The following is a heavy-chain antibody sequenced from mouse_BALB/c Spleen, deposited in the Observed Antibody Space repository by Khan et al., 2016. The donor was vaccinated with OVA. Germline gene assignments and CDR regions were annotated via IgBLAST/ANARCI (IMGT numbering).Heavy chain of an antibody. Sequence: EVELVESGGGLVQPGGSRKLSCAASGFTFSSFGMHWVRQAPEKGLEWVAYINSGSTTIYYADPVKGRFTISRDNPKNTLFLQMTSLRSEDTAMYYCARGNWAYWSQGTTLTVSS. J-gene: IGHJ2*01. CDR2: INSGSTTI. CDR3: ARGNWAY. V-gene: IGHV5-17*02. D-gene: IGHD4-1*01. CDR1: GFTFSSFG.